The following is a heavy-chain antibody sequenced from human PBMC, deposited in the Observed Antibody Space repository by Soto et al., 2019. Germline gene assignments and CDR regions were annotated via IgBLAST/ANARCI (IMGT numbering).Heavy chain of an antibody. CDR1: GFTFSSYA. CDR2: ISGSGGST. J-gene: IGHJ4*02. V-gene: IGHV3-23*01. CDR3: AKVPGYCSSTSCYYFDY. Sequence: PGGSLRLSCAASGFTFSSYAMSWVRQAPGKGLEWVSAISGSGGSTYYADSVKGRFTISRDNSKNTLYLQMNRLRAEDTAVYYCAKVPGYCSSTSCYYFDYWGQGTLVTVSS. D-gene: IGHD2-2*01.